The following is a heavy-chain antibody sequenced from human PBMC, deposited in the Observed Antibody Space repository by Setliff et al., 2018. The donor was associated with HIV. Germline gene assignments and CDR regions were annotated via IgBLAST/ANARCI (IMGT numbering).Heavy chain of an antibody. CDR3: ARGHCSGTNCYGVDYYGMDV. Sequence: PSETLSLTCTVSGGSISSYYWSWIRQPPGEGLEWIGYIYYSGSTNYNPSLKSRVTISVDTSKNQFSLKLSSVTAADAAVYHCARGHCSGTNCYGVDYYGMDVWGQGTTVTVSS. D-gene: IGHD2-2*01. CDR2: IYYSGST. CDR1: GGSISSYY. V-gene: IGHV4-59*08. J-gene: IGHJ6*02.